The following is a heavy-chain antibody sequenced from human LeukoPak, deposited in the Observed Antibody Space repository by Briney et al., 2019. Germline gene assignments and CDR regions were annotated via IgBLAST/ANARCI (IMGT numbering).Heavy chain of an antibody. CDR1: GGSISSYY. D-gene: IGHD6-19*01. V-gene: IGHV4-59*08. CDR2: IYYSGST. J-gene: IGHJ4*02. CDR3: ARHDSSGWYYFDY. Sequence: SETLSLTCTASGGSISSYYWSWIRQPPGKGPEWVGYIYYSGSTNYNPSLKSRVTISVDTSKNQFSLKLTSVTAADTAVYYCARHDSSGWYYFDYWGQGTLVTVSS.